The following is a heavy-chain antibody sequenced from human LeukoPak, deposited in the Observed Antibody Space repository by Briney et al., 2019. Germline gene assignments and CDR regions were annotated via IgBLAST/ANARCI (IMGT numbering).Heavy chain of an antibody. CDR2: IGGSGGST. D-gene: IGHD3-22*01. Sequence: PGGSLRLSCAASGFTFSSYAMSWVRQAPGKGLEWVAVIGGSGGSTYYADSVKGRFTISRDNAKNSLYLQMNSLRAEDTAVYYCARASFSVYYDSSGYFPGVNFDYWGQGTLVTVSS. V-gene: IGHV3-23*01. CDR1: GFTFSSYA. CDR3: ARASFSVYYDSSGYFPGVNFDY. J-gene: IGHJ4*02.